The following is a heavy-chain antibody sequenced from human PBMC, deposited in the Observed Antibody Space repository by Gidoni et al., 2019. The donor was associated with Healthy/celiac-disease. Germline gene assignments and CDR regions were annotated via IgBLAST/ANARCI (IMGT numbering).Heavy chain of an antibody. Sequence: QVQLLESGGGVVQPGMSLRLSCAASGFTCSSFGLPWVRQAPGKGLEWVALISYDGSRKYYADSVKGRFTISRDNSKNTLYLQMNSLGAEDTAVYYCAKDLDSYDNNWGQGTLVTVSS. CDR2: ISYDGSRK. J-gene: IGHJ4*02. CDR1: GFTCSSFG. CDR3: AKDLDSYDNN. D-gene: IGHD5-18*01. V-gene: IGHV3-30*18.